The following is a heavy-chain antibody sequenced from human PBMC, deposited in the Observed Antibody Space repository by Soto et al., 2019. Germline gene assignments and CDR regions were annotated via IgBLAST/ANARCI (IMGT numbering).Heavy chain of an antibody. CDR1: GYSFSSYG. Sequence: GXSVKVSCTASGYSFSSYGIIWVRQAPGQGLEWMGWISAYNGNTNYAQKLQGRVTMTTDTSTSTAYMELRSLRSDDTAVYYCARRPYSSSSRWFDPWGQGTLVTVSS. D-gene: IGHD6-6*01. CDR3: ARRPYSSSSRWFDP. J-gene: IGHJ5*02. V-gene: IGHV1-18*04. CDR2: ISAYNGNT.